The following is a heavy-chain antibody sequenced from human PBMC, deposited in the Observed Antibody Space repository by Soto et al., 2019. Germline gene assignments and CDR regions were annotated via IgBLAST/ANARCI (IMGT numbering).Heavy chain of an antibody. CDR2: IYYSGST. V-gene: IGHV4-31*03. CDR3: AILLWFGELSGWFDP. Sequence: QVQLQESGPGLVKPSQTLSLTCTVSGGSISSGGYYWSWIRQHPGKGLEWIGYIYYSGSTYYNPSLTRRVTISVDTSKNQVSLKLSSVTAADTAVYYGAILLWFGELSGWFDPWGQGTLVTVSS. CDR1: GGSISSGGYY. J-gene: IGHJ5*02. D-gene: IGHD3-10*01.